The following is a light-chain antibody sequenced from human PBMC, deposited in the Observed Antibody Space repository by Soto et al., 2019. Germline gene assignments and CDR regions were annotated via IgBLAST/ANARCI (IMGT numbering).Light chain of an antibody. CDR3: QKYGSSPPYT. V-gene: IGKV3-20*01. J-gene: IGKJ2*01. CDR2: GAS. Sequence: EIVLTQSPGTLSLSPGERATLSCRASQSVSSSYLAWYQQKPGQAPRLLIYGASSRATGIPDRFSGSGSGTDFTLTISRLEPEDFPVYYCQKYGSSPPYTFGQGTKREIK. CDR1: QSVSSSY.